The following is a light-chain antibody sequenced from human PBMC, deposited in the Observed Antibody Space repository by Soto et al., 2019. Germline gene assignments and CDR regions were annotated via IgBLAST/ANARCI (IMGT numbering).Light chain of an antibody. V-gene: IGKV1-5*03. J-gene: IGKJ1*01. Sequence: DLQLTQSPSTLSASVGDRVTITCRASQSIVTWLAWYQQKPGKAPNLLIYKASTLNSEVQSRFSGSGSGTEFTLTISSLQPDDFATYYCQHYITSPTFRQGTKVEI. CDR3: QHYITSPT. CDR2: KAS. CDR1: QSIVTW.